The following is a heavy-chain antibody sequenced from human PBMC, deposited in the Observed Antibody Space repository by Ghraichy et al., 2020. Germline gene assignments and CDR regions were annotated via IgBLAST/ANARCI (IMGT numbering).Heavy chain of an antibody. CDR2: IYTSGST. CDR1: GGSISSGSYY. V-gene: IGHV4-61*02. D-gene: IGHD2-2*01. CDR3: AREAGYCSSTSCLYYYYYYMDV. Sequence: SQTLSLTCTVSGGSISSGSYYWSWIRQPAGKGLEWIGRIYTSGSTNYNPSLKSRVTISVDTSKNQFSLKLSSVTAADTAVYYCAREAGYCSSTSCLYYYYYYMDVWGKGTTVTVSS. J-gene: IGHJ6*03.